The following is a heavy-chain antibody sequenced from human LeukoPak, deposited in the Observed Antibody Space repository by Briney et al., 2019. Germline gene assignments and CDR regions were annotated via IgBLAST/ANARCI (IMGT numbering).Heavy chain of an antibody. CDR3: ARVAKERVGGVYYFDY. CDR1: GFTFSDYD. Sequence: GGSLRPSCAASGFTFSDYDMHWVRQATGKGLEWVSAIGTAGDTYYTGSVKGRFTISRENAKNSLYLQMNSLRAGDTAVYYCARVAKERVGGVYYFDYRGQGTLVTVSS. D-gene: IGHD1-1*01. CDR2: IGTAGDT. V-gene: IGHV3-13*01. J-gene: IGHJ4*02.